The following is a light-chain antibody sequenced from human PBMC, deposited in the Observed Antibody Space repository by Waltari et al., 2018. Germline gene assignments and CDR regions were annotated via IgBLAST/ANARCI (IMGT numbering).Light chain of an antibody. J-gene: IGKJ4*01. CDR3: QQYVSSPLT. V-gene: IGKV3-20*01. Sequence: LSCRISQKVNGRYIAWYQQKPGQAPRLLIYSASSRATGIPDRFSGSGSGTDFTLTISRLEPEDCAVYYCQQYVSSPLTFGGGTRVEI. CDR2: SAS. CDR1: QKVNGRY.